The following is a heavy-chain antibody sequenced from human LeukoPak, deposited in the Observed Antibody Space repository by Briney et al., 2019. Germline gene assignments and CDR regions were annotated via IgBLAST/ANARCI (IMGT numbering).Heavy chain of an antibody. V-gene: IGHV6-1*01. J-gene: IGHJ5*02. D-gene: IGHD5-18*01. Sequence: SQTPSLTCAISGDSVSSNSAAWNWIRQSPSRGLEWLGRTYYRSKWYNDYAVSAKSRITINPDTSRNQFSLQLVSVTPEDTAVYYCARVDTTMVWLSWFDPWGQGTLVTVSS. CDR1: GDSVSSNSAA. CDR3: ARVDTTMVWLSWFDP. CDR2: TYYRSKWYN.